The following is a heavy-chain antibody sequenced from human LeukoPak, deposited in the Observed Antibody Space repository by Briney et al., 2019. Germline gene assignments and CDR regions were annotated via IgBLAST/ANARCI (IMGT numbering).Heavy chain of an antibody. J-gene: IGHJ3*02. CDR3: TTELGYCTNGVCYFDAFGI. CDR1: GFTFSNAW. Sequence: GGSLRLSCAASGFTFSNAWMSWVRQAPGKGLEWVGRIKSKTDGGSTDYAAPVKGRFTISRDESKNTLYLQMNSLKTEDTAVYYCTTELGYCTNGVCYFDAFGIWGQGTMVTVSS. D-gene: IGHD2-8*01. CDR2: IKSKTDGGST. V-gene: IGHV3-15*01.